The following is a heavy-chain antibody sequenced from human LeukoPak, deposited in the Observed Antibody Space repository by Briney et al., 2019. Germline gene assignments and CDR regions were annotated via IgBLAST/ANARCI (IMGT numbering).Heavy chain of an antibody. Sequence: EWMGIINPSGGSTSYAQKFQGRVTMTRDTSTSTVYMELSSLRSEDTAVYYCARGDDILTEDYWGQGTLVTVSS. D-gene: IGHD3-9*01. J-gene: IGHJ4*02. CDR2: INPSGGST. V-gene: IGHV1-46*01. CDR3: ARGDDILTEDY.